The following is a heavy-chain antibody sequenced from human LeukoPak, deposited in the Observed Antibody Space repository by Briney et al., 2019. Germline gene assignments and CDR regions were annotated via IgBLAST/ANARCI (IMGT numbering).Heavy chain of an antibody. V-gene: IGHV4-59*08. CDR2: IYHSGDT. CDR3: ARQSSSSWYWYFHP. J-gene: IGHJ1*01. Sequence: SETLSLTCIVSGGXLSSYYWSWIRQPPGKGLKWIGHIYHSGDTNYNPSLKSRVSISVDTSTNEFSLRLTSVTAADTAVYYCARQSSSSWYWYFHPWGQGTLVSVSS. CDR1: GGXLSSYY. D-gene: IGHD6-13*01.